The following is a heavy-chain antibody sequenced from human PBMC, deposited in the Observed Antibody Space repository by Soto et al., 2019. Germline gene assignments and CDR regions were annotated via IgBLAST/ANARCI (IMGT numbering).Heavy chain of an antibody. Sequence: GESLKISCKGSGYSFTSYWIGWVRQMPGKGLEGMGIIYPGDSDTRYSPSFQGQVTISADKSVSTAYLQWSSLKASDTAMYYCARASAYYYYYMDVWGKGTTVTVSS. CDR3: ARASAYYYYYMDV. CDR1: GYSFTSYW. J-gene: IGHJ6*03. CDR2: IYPGDSDT. V-gene: IGHV5-51*01.